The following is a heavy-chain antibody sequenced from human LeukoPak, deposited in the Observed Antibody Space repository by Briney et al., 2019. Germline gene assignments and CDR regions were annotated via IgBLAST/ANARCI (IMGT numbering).Heavy chain of an antibody. V-gene: IGHV3-7*03. CDR1: GFTVRSYW. CDR3: ARGRDVDY. Sequence: GGSLRLSCTASGFTVRSYWMSWVRQAPGKGLEWVANVKQDESERYYVDSVKGRFIISRDNAKNSVYLQMNSLRVDDTAVYYCARGRDVDYWGQGVLVAVSS. CDR2: VKQDESER. J-gene: IGHJ4*02.